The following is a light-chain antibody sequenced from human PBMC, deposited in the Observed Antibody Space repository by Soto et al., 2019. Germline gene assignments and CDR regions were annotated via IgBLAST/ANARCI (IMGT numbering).Light chain of an antibody. Sequence: EILLTQSPVTLSLSPGQRATLSCRASQSISTYLAWYQVKPGQAPRLLIYDASSRATGVPARFSGSGSGTDFSLTISSLEPEDVAVYYCQQHGTSPYTFGQGTVLEIK. V-gene: IGKV3-11*01. J-gene: IGKJ2*01. CDR1: QSISTY. CDR2: DAS. CDR3: QQHGTSPYT.